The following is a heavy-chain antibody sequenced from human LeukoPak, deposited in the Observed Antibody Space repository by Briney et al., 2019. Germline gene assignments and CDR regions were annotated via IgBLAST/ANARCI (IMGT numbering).Heavy chain of an antibody. CDR3: ARGNEYTWWQ. V-gene: IGHV4-4*02. D-gene: IGHD2-15*01. CDR1: DGSIKTNYW. CDR2: TWHSGSST. J-gene: IGHJ4*02. Sequence: PSETLSLTCTVSDGSIKTNYWWTWVRQPPGKGLEWIGETWHSGSSTNYNPSLKSRVTVSVDKPKSQFSLKLTSVTAADTAIYYCARGNEYTWWQWSQGTLVTVSS.